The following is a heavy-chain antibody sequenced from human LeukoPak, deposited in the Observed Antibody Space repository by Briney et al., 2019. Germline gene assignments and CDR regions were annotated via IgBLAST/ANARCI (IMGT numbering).Heavy chain of an antibody. Sequence: QPGGSLRLSCAASGFTFSSDAMSWVRQAPGKGLEWVSAISGSGGSTYYADSVKGRFTISRDNSKNTLYLQMNSLRAEDAAVYYCAKGALWFGAGNAMDVWGQGTTVTVSS. CDR2: ISGSGGST. CDR3: AKGALWFGAGNAMDV. V-gene: IGHV3-23*01. J-gene: IGHJ6*02. D-gene: IGHD3-10*01. CDR1: GFTFSSDA.